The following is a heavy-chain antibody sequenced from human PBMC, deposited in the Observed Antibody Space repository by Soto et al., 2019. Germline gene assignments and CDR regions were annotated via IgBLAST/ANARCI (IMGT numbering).Heavy chain of an antibody. CDR1: GFTFSSYG. V-gene: IGHV3-30*03. CDR3: ARSSEAYGEFDY. J-gene: IGHJ4*02. Sequence: GGSLRLSCAASGFTFSSYGMHWVRQAPGKGLEWVAVISYDGSNKYYADSVKGRFTISRDNSKNSLYLQMNSLRAEDTAVYYCARSSEAYGEFDYWGQGTLVTVSS. CDR2: ISYDGSNK. D-gene: IGHD4-17*01.